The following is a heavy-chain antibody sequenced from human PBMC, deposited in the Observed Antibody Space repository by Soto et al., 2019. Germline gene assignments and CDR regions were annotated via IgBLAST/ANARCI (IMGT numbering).Heavy chain of an antibody. J-gene: IGHJ6*02. Sequence: QVQLQESGPGLVKPSQTLSLTCTVSGGSISSGGYYWSWIRQHPGKGLEWIGYIYYSGSTYYNPSLKSRVTISVDTSKNQFSLKLSSVTAADTAVYYCARGELRLGELSHYYYGMDVWGQGTTVTVSS. CDR3: ARGELRLGELSHYYYGMDV. CDR2: IYYSGST. D-gene: IGHD3-16*02. CDR1: GGSISSGGYY. V-gene: IGHV4-31*03.